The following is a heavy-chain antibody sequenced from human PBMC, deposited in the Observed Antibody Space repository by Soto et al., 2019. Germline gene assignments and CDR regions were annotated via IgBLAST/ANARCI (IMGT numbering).Heavy chain of an antibody. CDR3: ARWGTTGGFDL. CDR1: GFRFKSFV. D-gene: IGHD3-16*01. Sequence: QVQLVESGGGVVQPGTSLRLSCAASGFRFKSFVMHWVRQAPGKGLEWVAFTSYDGNNKDYGDSVKGRFTVSRDNSQNTLQLQLDLLRPEDTALYYCARWGTTGGFDLWGQGTLVSVSS. CDR2: TSYDGNNK. V-gene: IGHV3-30*19. J-gene: IGHJ4*02.